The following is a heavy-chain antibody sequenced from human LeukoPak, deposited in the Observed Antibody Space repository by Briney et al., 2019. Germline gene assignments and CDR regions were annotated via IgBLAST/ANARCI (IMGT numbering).Heavy chain of an antibody. J-gene: IGHJ4*02. V-gene: IGHV4-38-2*01. D-gene: IGHD5-18*01. Sequence: PSETLSLTCAVSGYSISSCYYWGWIRQPPGKGLEWIGSIYHSGSTYYNPSLESRVTISVDTSKNQFSLKLSFVTAADTAVYYCARGPYSYGYWDYWGQGTLVTVSS. CDR1: GYSISSCYY. CDR2: IYHSGST. CDR3: ARGPYSYGYWDY.